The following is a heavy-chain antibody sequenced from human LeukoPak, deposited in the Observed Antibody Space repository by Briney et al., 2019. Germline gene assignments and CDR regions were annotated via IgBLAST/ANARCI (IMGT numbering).Heavy chain of an antibody. CDR2: LIPMIDVG. CDR3: ASADTYSNSFLVFGH. J-gene: IGHJ4*02. CDR1: GGTFSDYT. D-gene: IGHD6-13*01. Sequence: SVKVSCKPSGGTFSDYTISWVRQAPGQSLEWMGRLIPMIDVGNYAQKFQGRVTISADKSTNTVYLELSSLTSDDTAVYYCASADTYSNSFLVFGHWGQGTLVTVSS. V-gene: IGHV1-69*02.